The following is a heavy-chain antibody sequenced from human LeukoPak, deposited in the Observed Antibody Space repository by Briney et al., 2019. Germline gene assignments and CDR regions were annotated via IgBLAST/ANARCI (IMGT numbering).Heavy chain of an antibody. CDR3: ATVRSSGWYNWFDP. CDR1: GYTFTGYY. CDR2: INPNSGGT. D-gene: IGHD6-19*01. V-gene: IGHV1-2*02. J-gene: IGHJ5*02. Sequence: ASVKVSCKASGYTFTGYYMHWVRQAPGQGLEWMGWINPNSGGTNYAQKFQGRVTMTRDTSISTAYMELSRLRSDDTAVYYRATVRSSGWYNWFDPWGQGTLVTVSS.